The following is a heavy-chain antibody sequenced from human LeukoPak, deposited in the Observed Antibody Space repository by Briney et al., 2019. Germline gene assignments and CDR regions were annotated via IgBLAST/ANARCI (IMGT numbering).Heavy chain of an antibody. CDR2: ISVYNGHT. D-gene: IGHD6-13*01. CDR1: GYTFTNYG. J-gene: IGHJ4*02. Sequence: ASVKVSCKASGYTFTNYGITWVRQAPGQGLEWMGWISVYNGHTNYAQKLQGRVTMTTDTSTSTAYMELRSLRSDDTAIHYCARDREAAGQKLTDYWGQGTLVTVSS. CDR3: ARDREAAGQKLTDY. V-gene: IGHV1-18*01.